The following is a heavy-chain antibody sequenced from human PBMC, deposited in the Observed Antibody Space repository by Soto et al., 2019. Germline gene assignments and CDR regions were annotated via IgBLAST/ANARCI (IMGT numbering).Heavy chain of an antibody. CDR1: GFTFSSYG. Sequence: GGSLRLSCAASGFTFSSYGMHWVRQAPGKGLEWVAVIWYDGSNKYYADSVKGRFTISRDNSKNTLYLQMNSLRAEDTAVYYCARAVPAAIGLGEDYWGQGTLVTVSS. D-gene: IGHD2-2*01. V-gene: IGHV3-33*01. CDR2: IWYDGSNK. J-gene: IGHJ4*02. CDR3: ARAVPAAIGLGEDY.